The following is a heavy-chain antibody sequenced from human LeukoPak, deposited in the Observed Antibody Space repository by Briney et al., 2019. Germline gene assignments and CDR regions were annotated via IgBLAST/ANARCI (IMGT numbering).Heavy chain of an antibody. J-gene: IGHJ4*02. V-gene: IGHV3-7*03. CDR3: ATYRQVLLPFES. CDR1: GFTFSSYW. D-gene: IGHD2/OR15-2a*01. CDR2: IKRDGSER. Sequence: GGSLRLSCAASGFTFSSYWMTWVRQAPGKGLEWVGNIKRDGSERYYVDSVKGRFTISRDNSKSTLSLQMNSLRAEDTAIYYCATYRQVLLPFESWGQGTLVTVSS.